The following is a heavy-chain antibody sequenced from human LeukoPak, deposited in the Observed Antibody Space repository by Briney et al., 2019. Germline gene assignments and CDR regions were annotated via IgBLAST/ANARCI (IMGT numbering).Heavy chain of an antibody. CDR2: IDGGAVKT. J-gene: IGHJ4*02. CDR3: VKESPHWTVTPGD. Sequence: GGSLRLSCIASGVRFDAFTIGWVRQAPGKGLEWVSGIDGGAVKTYFADSVTGRFTISRDNSKNTVHLQMNSLRAEDTGVYYCVKESPHWTVTPGDWGQGTLVIVSS. V-gene: IGHV3-23*01. D-gene: IGHD4-17*01. CDR1: GVRFDAFT.